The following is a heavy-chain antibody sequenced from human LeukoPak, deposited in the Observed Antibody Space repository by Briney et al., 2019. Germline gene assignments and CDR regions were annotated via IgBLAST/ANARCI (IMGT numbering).Heavy chain of an antibody. V-gene: IGHV3-43D*03. CDR2: ITWDGGST. CDR3: AKDRAARGRGNYFYMDV. D-gene: IGHD2/OR15-2a*01. CDR1: GFTFDDYA. J-gene: IGHJ6*03. Sequence: GGSLRLSCAASGFTFDDYAMHGVRDASGEGLEWVSHITWDGGSTHYADSVEGRFTISRDNRENSLYLQMHSLRPEDTALYYCAKDRAARGRGNYFYMDVWGKGTTVTVSS.